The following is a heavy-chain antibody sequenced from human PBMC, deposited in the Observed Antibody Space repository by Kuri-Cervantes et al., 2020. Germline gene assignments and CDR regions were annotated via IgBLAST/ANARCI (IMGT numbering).Heavy chain of an antibody. J-gene: IGHJ3*01. Sequence: GGSLRLSCAASGFTFSDYYMSWIRQAPGKGLEWVSSITSNGRYIFYADSMKGRFTISRGNAKNSLYLQMSSLRAEDTAIYYCARDGKHTNSFDVWGQGTMVTVSS. CDR2: ITSNGRYI. D-gene: IGHD1-26*01. V-gene: IGHV3-11*04. CDR1: GFTFSDYY. CDR3: ARDGKHTNSFDV.